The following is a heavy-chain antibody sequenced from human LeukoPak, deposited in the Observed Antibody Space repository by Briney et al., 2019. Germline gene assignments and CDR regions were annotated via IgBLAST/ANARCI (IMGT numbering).Heavy chain of an antibody. V-gene: IGHV3-48*03. J-gene: IGHJ4*02. CDR3: ARDYCDSSGYYFDY. D-gene: IGHD3-22*01. CDR1: GFTFSSYE. Sequence: GGSLRLSCAASGFTFSSYEMNWVRQAPGKGLEWVSYISSSGSTMYYADSVKGRFTISRDNAKNSLYLQMNSLRAEDTAVYYCARDYCDSSGYYFDYWGQGTLVTVSS. CDR2: ISSSGSTM.